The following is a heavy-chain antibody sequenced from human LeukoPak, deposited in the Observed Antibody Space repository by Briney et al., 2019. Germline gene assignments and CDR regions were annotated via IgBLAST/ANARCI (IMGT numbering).Heavy chain of an antibody. CDR1: DGSISRYH. V-gene: IGHV4-4*07. D-gene: IGHD3-3*01. J-gene: IGHJ5*02. CDR2: FHTSGTT. Sequence: PSETLSLTCAVSDGSISRYHWSWIRQPAGKGLEWLGRFHTSGTTTYSPSFQSRVTMSMATSKKQISLMLSSVTAADTAVYYYARGRLLEWFDNWGQGTLVSVSS. CDR3: ARGRLLEWFDN.